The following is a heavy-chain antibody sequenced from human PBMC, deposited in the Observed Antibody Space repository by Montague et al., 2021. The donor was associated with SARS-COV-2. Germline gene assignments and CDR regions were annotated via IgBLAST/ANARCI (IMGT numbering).Heavy chain of an antibody. J-gene: IGHJ4*02. Sequence: SDTLSLTRTLAGRSISSDYYWAWIRQPPGKGLEWIGSKSYSGTTYHNPSLKSRAAISVSTSQNEFSLELSSVTAADTAVYYRARVLKHCDIRNCYSFFDHGGQGTLVSVSS. V-gene: IGHV4-38-2*02. CDR2: KSYSGTT. CDR3: ARVLKHCDIRNCYSFFDH. D-gene: IGHD2-21*02. CDR1: GRSISSDYY.